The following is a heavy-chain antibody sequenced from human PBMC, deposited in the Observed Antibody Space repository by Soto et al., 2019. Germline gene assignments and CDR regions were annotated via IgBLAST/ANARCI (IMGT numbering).Heavy chain of an antibody. D-gene: IGHD1-7*01. Sequence: QVQLQQWGAGLLKPSETLSLTCAVYGGSFSGYYWSWIRQPPGKGLEWIGEINHSGSTNYTPSLKSRVTISVDTSKNQFSLKLSSVTAADTAVYYCARGDNNWNYPWYFDLWGRGTLVTVSS. V-gene: IGHV4-34*01. CDR2: INHSGST. J-gene: IGHJ2*01. CDR3: ARGDNNWNYPWYFDL. CDR1: GGSFSGYY.